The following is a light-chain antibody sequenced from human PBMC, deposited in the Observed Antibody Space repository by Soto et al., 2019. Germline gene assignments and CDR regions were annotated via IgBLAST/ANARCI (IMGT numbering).Light chain of an antibody. J-gene: IGKJ5*01. CDR2: DTS. CDR1: QGIGDT. CDR3: QQRQYWPPIT. Sequence: EVVIRQSPATLSVSPGEGATLSCRASQGIGDTLAWYQHKPGQTPRLLIYDTSTRATGVPTRFSGSGSGTDFTLTISSLEPEDCAIYYCQQRQYWPPITFGQGTRLVIK. V-gene: IGKV3-15*01.